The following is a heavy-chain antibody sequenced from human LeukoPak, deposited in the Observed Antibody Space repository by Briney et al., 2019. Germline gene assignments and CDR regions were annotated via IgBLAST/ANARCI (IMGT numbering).Heavy chain of an antibody. CDR1: GFTFNNYG. CDR3: AKGPLRGTAAAIDY. D-gene: IGHD2-2*01. V-gene: IGHV3-30*18. CDR2: ISYDGRNK. Sequence: GKSLRLSCAASGFTFNNYGMHWVRQAPGKGLEWVAVISYDGRNKHYPDSVRGRFTISRDISTDTLWLQMDSLRTEDTAVYYCAKGPLRGTAAAIDYWGQGTLVTVSS. J-gene: IGHJ4*02.